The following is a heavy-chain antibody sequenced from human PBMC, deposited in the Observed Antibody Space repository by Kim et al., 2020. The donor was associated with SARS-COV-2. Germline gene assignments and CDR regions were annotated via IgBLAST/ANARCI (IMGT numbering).Heavy chain of an antibody. D-gene: IGHD6-19*01. V-gene: IGHV3-74*01. CDR2: INSDGTTT. Sequence: GGSLRLSCAASGFTVSSHWMHWVRQAPGKGLVWVSRINSDGTTTSYGDSVKGRFTISRDNAKNTLYLQMNRLRAEDTAVYYCVRRQFTSGWYYFDYWGQGTLVTVSS. J-gene: IGHJ4*02. CDR3: VRRQFTSGWYYFDY. CDR1: GFTVSSHW.